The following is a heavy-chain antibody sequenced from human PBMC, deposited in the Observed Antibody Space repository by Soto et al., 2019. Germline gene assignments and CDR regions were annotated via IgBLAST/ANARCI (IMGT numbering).Heavy chain of an antibody. CDR1: GGSFSGYY. Sequence: SETLSLTCAVYGGSFSGYYWSWIRQPPGKGLEWIGEINHSGSTNYNPSLKSRVTISVDTSKNQFSLKLSSVTAADTAVYYCARRRPWWELTLDYWGQGTLVTVYS. V-gene: IGHV4-34*01. CDR3: ARRRPWWELTLDY. J-gene: IGHJ4*02. CDR2: INHSGST. D-gene: IGHD1-26*01.